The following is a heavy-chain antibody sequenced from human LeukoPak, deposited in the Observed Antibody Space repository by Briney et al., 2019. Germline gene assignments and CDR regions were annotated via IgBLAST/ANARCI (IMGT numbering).Heavy chain of an antibody. CDR2: ISDYNGNT. V-gene: IGHV1-18*01. D-gene: IGHD3-10*01. CDR3: ARGEAITICDY. CDR1: RYTFISSG. Sequence: GASVKVSCKASRYTFISSGISWVRQAPGQGREWMGWISDYNGNTNHAQKVQGIVPMTTETYTSTAYAEVRSVRSDDTAVYYCARGEAITICDYWGQGTLVTVSS. J-gene: IGHJ4*02.